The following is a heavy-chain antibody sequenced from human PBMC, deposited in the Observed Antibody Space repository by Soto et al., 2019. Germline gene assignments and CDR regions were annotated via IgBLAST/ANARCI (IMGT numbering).Heavy chain of an antibody. Sequence: SETLSLTCTVSGGSISSSSYYWGWIRQPPGKGLEWIGSIYYSGSTNYNPSLKSRVTISVDTSKNQFSLKLSSVTAADTAVYYCARHWDYYGSRFDPWGQGTLVTVSS. CDR3: ARHWDYYGSRFDP. CDR2: IYYSGST. J-gene: IGHJ5*02. CDR1: GGSISSSSYY. D-gene: IGHD3-10*01. V-gene: IGHV4-39*01.